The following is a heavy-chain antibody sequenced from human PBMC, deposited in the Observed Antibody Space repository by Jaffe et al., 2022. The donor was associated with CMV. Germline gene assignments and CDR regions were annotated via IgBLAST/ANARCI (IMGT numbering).Heavy chain of an antibody. CDR2: IYYSGST. Sequence: QVQLQESGPGLVKPSETLSLTCTVSGGSISSYYWSWIRQPPGKGLEWIGYIYYSGSTNYNPSLKSRVTISVDTSKNQFSLKLSSVTAADTAVYYCARVSYGDYLNAFDIWGQGTMVTVSS. CDR3: ARVSYGDYLNAFDI. D-gene: IGHD4-17*01. V-gene: IGHV4-59*01. J-gene: IGHJ3*02. CDR1: GGSISSYY.